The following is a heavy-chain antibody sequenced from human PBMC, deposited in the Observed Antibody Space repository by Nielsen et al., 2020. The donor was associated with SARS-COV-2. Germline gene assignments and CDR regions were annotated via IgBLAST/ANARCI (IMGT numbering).Heavy chain of an antibody. V-gene: IGHV3-33*06. CDR3: AKEPYYDFWSGYYYDY. J-gene: IGHJ4*02. Sequence: GESLKISCAASGFTFSSYGMNWVRQAPGKGLEWVAVIWYDGRKKYHADSVKGRFTISRDNSKNTLYLQMNSLRAEDTAVYYCAKEPYYDFWSGYYYDYWGQGTLVTVSS. D-gene: IGHD3-3*01. CDR1: GFTFSSYG. CDR2: IWYDGRKK.